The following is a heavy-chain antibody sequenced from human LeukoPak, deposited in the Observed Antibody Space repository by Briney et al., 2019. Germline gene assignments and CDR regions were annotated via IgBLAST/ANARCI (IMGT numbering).Heavy chain of an antibody. D-gene: IGHD1-1*01. CDR3: ARWHWNDGLYFDY. V-gene: IGHV5-51*01. Sequence: GESLKISCKGSGYSFTSYWIGWVRQMPGKGLEWMGIIYPGDSGTRYSPSFQGQVTISADKSISTAYLQWSSLKASDTAMYYCARWHWNDGLYFDYWGQGTLVTVSS. J-gene: IGHJ4*02. CDR1: GYSFTSYW. CDR2: IYPGDSGT.